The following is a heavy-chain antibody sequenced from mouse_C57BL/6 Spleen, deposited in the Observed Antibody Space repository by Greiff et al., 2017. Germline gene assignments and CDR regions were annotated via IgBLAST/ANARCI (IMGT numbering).Heavy chain of an antibody. V-gene: IGHV1-15*01. CDR2: IDPETGGT. J-gene: IGHJ1*03. Sequence: QVQLKQSGAELVRPGASVTLSCKASGYTFTDYEMHWVKQTPVHGLEWIGAIDPETGGTAYNQKFKGKAILTADKSSSTAYMELRSLTSEYSAVYYCTRETTVVRYFDVWGTGTTVTVSS. CDR3: TRETTVVRYFDV. D-gene: IGHD1-1*01. CDR1: GYTFTDYE.